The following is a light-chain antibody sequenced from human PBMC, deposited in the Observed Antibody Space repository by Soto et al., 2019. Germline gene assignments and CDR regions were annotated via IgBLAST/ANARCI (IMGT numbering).Light chain of an antibody. J-gene: IGKJ1*01. V-gene: IGKV1-5*03. CDR1: QSISTY. CDR3: QQYNTYSRT. Sequence: DIQMTQSHSTLSASVGDRVAITCRASQSISTYLAWYQQKPGKAPKLLIYKASSLESGVPSRFSGSGSGAEFTLTISSLQPDDFATYYCQQYNTYSRTFGQGTKVDIK. CDR2: KAS.